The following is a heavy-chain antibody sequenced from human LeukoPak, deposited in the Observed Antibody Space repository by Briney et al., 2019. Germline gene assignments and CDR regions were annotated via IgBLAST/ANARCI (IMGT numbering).Heavy chain of an antibody. Sequence: ASVKVSCKASGYTFTSYDINWVRQATGQGLEWMGWMNPNSGNTGYAQKFQGRVTITRNTSISTAYMELSSLRSEDTAVYYCARWTPPDYGMDVWGQGTTITVSS. J-gene: IGHJ6*02. CDR3: ARWTPPDYGMDV. V-gene: IGHV1-8*03. CDR1: GYTFTSYD. CDR2: MNPNSGNT. D-gene: IGHD3/OR15-3a*01.